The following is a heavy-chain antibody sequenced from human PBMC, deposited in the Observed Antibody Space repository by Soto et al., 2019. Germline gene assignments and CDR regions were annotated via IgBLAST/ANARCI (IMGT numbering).Heavy chain of an antibody. Sequence: PGGCLGLAFECSAFKCRCQGMEWVRQAPCKGLEWVAVISYDGASEYYADSVKGLFTISRDNSRNTLYLQMSSLREDDTAVYYCAKVRSAYCASAACYAMDAWGQGAPVTVSS. D-gene: IGHD2-21*01. V-gene: IGHV3-30*18. J-gene: IGHJ6*02. CDR3: AKVRSAYCASAACYAMDA. CDR2: ISYDGASE. CDR1: AFKCRCQG.